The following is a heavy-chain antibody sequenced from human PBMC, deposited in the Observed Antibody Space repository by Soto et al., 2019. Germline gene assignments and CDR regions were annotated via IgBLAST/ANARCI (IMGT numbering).Heavy chain of an antibody. J-gene: IGHJ4*02. CDR1: GFSLSTSGVG. CDR3: ARYGGEYPIDY. Sequence: QFTLKESGPPLVKPTQTLTLTCTFSGFSLSTSGVGVGWIRQPPGKALEWLALIYWDDDKRYSPSLKSRLTITKDTSKNQVVLTMTNMDPVDTATYYFARYGGEYPIDYWGQGTLVTVSS. CDR2: IYWDDDK. V-gene: IGHV2-5*02. D-gene: IGHD3-16*01.